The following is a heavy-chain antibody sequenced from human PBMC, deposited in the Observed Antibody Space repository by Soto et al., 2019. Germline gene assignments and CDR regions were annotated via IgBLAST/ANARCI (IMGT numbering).Heavy chain of an antibody. J-gene: IGHJ4*02. D-gene: IGHD3-10*01. Sequence: KASETLSLTCTVSGGSISSSTYYWGWIRQPPGKGLEWIGNIYYSGSTNYNPSLKSRVTISVDTSKNQFSLKLSSVTAADTAVYYCARNYGPGYTFDYWGQGTLVTVSS. CDR1: GGSISSSTYY. CDR3: ARNYGPGYTFDY. CDR2: IYYSGST. V-gene: IGHV4-61*05.